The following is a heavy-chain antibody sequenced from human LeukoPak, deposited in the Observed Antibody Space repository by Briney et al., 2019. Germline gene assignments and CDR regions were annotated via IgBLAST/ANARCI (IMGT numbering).Heavy chain of an antibody. CDR1: GFTFSSYG. CDR3: ATQILLCHYY. D-gene: IGHD2/OR15-2a*01. Sequence: GGSLRLSCAASGFTFSSYGMHWVRQAPGKGLEWVAVISYDGSNKYYADSVKGRFTISRDNSKNTLYLKMNSLRAEDTAVYYCATQILLCHYYWGQGTLVTVSS. V-gene: IGHV3-30*19. CDR2: ISYDGSNK. J-gene: IGHJ4*02.